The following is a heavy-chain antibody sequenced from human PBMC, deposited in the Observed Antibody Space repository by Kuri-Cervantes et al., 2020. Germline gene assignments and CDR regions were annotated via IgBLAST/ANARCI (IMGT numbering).Heavy chain of an antibody. CDR3: ATTVTTQRVMDV. D-gene: IGHD4-17*01. J-gene: IGHJ6*02. V-gene: IGHV1-69*06. CDR1: GGTFSSYA. CDR2: IIPIFGTA. Sequence: SGWGSRKASGGTFSSYAISWGRQVPGQGLEWMGGIIPIFGTANYAQKFQGRVTITADKSTSTAYMELSSLRSEDTAVYYCATTVTTQRVMDVWGQGTTVTVSS.